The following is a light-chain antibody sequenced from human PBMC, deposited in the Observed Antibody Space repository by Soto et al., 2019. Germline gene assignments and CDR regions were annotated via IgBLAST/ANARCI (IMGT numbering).Light chain of an antibody. CDR3: SSFTSNSTFV. V-gene: IGLV2-14*01. CDR2: EVS. Sequence: QSVLTQPASVSGSPGQSITISCTGTSNDVGGYNYVSWFQQHPGKAPKLLIFEVSNRPSGVSNRFSGSKSGNTASLTISGLQAEDEADYYCSSFTSNSTFVFGTGTKLTVL. CDR1: SNDVGGYNY. J-gene: IGLJ1*01.